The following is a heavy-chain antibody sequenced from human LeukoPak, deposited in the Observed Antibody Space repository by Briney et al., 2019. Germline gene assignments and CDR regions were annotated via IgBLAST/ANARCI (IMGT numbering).Heavy chain of an antibody. J-gene: IGHJ4*02. Sequence: GASVKVSCKASGGTFSSYAISWVRQAPGQGLEWMGGIIPIFGTANYAQKFQGRVMITADESTSTAYMELSSLRSEDTAVYYCARAHHSGYDYFDYWGQGTLVTVSS. CDR1: GGTFSSYA. CDR3: ARAHHSGYDYFDY. V-gene: IGHV1-69*01. D-gene: IGHD5-12*01. CDR2: IIPIFGTA.